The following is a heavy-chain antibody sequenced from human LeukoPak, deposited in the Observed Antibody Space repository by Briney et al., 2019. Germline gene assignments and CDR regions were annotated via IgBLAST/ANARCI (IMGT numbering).Heavy chain of an antibody. D-gene: IGHD3-10*01. CDR2: IIPIFGTA. J-gene: IGHJ6*03. CDR1: GGTFSSYA. CDR3: ARLRSWYYYGSGTPAEDHYMDV. Sequence: SVKVSCKASGGTFSSYAISWVRQAPGQGLEWMGGIIPIFGTANYAQKFQGRVTITADESTSTAYMELSSLRSEDTAVYYCARLRSWYYYGSGTPAEDHYMDVWGKGTTVTISS. V-gene: IGHV1-69*13.